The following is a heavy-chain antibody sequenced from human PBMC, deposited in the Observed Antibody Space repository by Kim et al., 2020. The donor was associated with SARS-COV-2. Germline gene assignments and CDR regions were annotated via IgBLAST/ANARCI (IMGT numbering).Heavy chain of an antibody. J-gene: IGHJ4*02. V-gene: IGHV3-7*05. CDR1: GFTFSNYW. Sequence: GGSLRLSCAASGFTFSNYWMSWVRQAPGKGLEWVANIKGDGREKYYVDSVKGRFTISRDNAKNSLYLQMNSLRGEDTAFYYCARDNAITVAGPYYFDSWGQGTLVTVSS. CDR3: ARDNAITVAGPYYFDS. D-gene: IGHD6-13*01. CDR2: IKGDGREK.